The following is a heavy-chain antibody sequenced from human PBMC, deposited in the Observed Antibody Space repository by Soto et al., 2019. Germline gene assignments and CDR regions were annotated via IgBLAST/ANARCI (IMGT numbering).Heavy chain of an antibody. CDR1: GGSISSYY. CDR2: IYYSGST. V-gene: IGHV4-59*08. J-gene: IGHJ5*02. Sequence: QSPTLSLTCTVSGGSISSYYWSWIRQPPGKGLEWIGYIYYSGSTNYNPSLKSRVTISVDTSKNQFSLKLSSVTAADTAVYYCARSSKMYDFWSGVWFDPWGQGTLVTVSS. CDR3: ARSSKMYDFWSGVWFDP. D-gene: IGHD3-3*01.